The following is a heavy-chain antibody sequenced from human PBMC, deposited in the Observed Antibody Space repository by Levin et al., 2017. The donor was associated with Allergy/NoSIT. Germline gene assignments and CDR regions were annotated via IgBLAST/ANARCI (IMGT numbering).Heavy chain of an antibody. CDR2: IYPGDSDT. CDR3: ASLPYYYDSSGNLDGAFDI. D-gene: IGHD3-22*01. V-gene: IGHV5-51*01. CDR1: GYSFTSYW. Sequence: PGESLKISCKGSGYSFTSYWIGWVRQMPGKGLEWMGIIYPGDSDTRYSPSFQGQVTISADKSISTAYLQWSSLKASDTAMYYCASLPYYYDSSGNLDGAFDIWGQGTMVTVSS. J-gene: IGHJ3*02.